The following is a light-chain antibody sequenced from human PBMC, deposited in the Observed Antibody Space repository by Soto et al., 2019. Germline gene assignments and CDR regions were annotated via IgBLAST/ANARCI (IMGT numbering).Light chain of an antibody. J-gene: IGKJ4*01. V-gene: IGKV3-11*01. Sequence: EIVLTQSPATLSLSPGDRAVLSCRASQSVSRSLTWYQHKPGQAPMLLIYDASTRATGIPRRFSGSGSGTDFTLTISSLEPEDFAVYYCQQRSNRFGGGTKVEIK. CDR2: DAS. CDR3: QQRSNR. CDR1: QSVSRS.